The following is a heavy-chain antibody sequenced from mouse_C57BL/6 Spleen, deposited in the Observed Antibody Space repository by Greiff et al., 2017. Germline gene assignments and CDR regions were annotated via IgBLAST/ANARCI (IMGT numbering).Heavy chain of an antibody. J-gene: IGHJ4*01. V-gene: IGHV1-22*01. CDR2: INPNNGGT. CDR3: ARGEGAMDY. Sequence: VQLQQSGPELVKPGASVKMSCKASGYTFTDYNMHWVKQSHGKSLEWIGYINPNNGGTSYNQKFKGKATLTVNQSSSTAYMELRRLTSEDSAVYYCARGEGAMDYWGQGTSVTVSS. CDR1: GYTFTDYN.